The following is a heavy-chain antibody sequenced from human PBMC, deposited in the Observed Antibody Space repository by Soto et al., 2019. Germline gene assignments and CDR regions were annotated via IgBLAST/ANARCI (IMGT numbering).Heavy chain of an antibody. Sequence: ASVKVSCTASRLTFTSCAVQLVRQPRGQRLEWIGWIVLGSGNTNYAQKFQERVTITRDMSTSTAYMELSSLRSEDTAVYYCAAVGHYDYVWGSYRLPYYYYGMDVWGQGTTVTVSS. CDR2: IVLGSGNT. V-gene: IGHV1-58*01. CDR1: RLTFTSCA. CDR3: AAVGHYDYVWGSYRLPYYYYGMDV. J-gene: IGHJ6*02. D-gene: IGHD3-16*02.